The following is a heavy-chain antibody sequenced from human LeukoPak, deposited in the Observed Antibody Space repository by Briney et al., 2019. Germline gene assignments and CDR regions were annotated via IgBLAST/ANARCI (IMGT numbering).Heavy chain of an antibody. Sequence: GGSLRLSCAASGFTFSSYAMSWVRQAPGKGLEWVSAISGSGGNTDCADSVKGRFTISRDNSKSTLYLQMISLRAEDTAVYYCARRRDSSDGKDFDYWGQGTLVTVSS. V-gene: IGHV3-23*01. CDR1: GFTFSSYA. CDR3: ARRRDSSDGKDFDY. D-gene: IGHD3-22*01. CDR2: ISGSGGNT. J-gene: IGHJ4*02.